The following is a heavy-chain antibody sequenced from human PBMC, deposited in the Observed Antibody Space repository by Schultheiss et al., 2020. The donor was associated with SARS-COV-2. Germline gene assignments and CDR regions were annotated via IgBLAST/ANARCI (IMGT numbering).Heavy chain of an antibody. CDR1: GFTFSSYA. V-gene: IGHV3-23*01. J-gene: IGHJ4*02. CDR2: ISGSGGST. CDR3: ARVPYGDPHFDY. Sequence: GGSLRLSCAASGFTFSSYAMSWVRQAPGKGLEWVSAISGSGGSTYYADSVKGRFTISRDNSKNTLYLQMNSLRAEDTAVYYCARVPYGDPHFDYWGQGTLVTVSS. D-gene: IGHD4-17*01.